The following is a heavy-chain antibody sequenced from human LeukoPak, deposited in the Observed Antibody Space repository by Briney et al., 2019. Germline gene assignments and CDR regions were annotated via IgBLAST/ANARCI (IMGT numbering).Heavy chain of an antibody. J-gene: IGHJ6*02. V-gene: IGHV1-24*01. D-gene: IGHD2-2*01. CDR3: ATLGRLPAAHNYYYYGMGL. Sequence: ASVKVSCKGSGYTLTELSVHWVRQAPGKGLEWMGGFDPEDGETIYAQKFQGRVTMTEDTSTDTAYMELSSLRSEDTAVYYCATLGRLPAAHNYYYYGMGLWGQGTTVTVSS. CDR2: FDPEDGET. CDR1: GYTLTELS.